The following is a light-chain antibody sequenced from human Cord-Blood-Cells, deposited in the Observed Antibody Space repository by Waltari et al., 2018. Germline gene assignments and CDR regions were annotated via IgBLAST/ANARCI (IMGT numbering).Light chain of an antibody. CDR3: QQYYSTPYT. Sequence: IMMTSSPDSVAFPLGEGTTTTYTSHRSVLYSYNNKNYLAWYQQKPGQPPKLLIYWASTRESGVPDRFSGSGSGTDFTLTISSLQAEDVAVYYCQQYYSTPYTFGQGTKLEIK. CDR2: WAS. V-gene: IGKV4-1*01. J-gene: IGKJ2*01. CDR1: RSVLYSYNNKNY.